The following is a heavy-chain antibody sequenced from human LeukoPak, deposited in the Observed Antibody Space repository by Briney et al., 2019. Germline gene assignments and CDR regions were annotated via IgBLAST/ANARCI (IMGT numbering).Heavy chain of an antibody. Sequence: SVKVSCXASGGTFSNYAISWVRQAPGQGLEWMGGIIPIFGTANYAQKFQGRVTITADESTSTAYMELSSLRSEDTAVCYCARSTRQYSEEWLLGAFDIWGQGTMVTVSS. CDR3: ARSTRQYSEEWLLGAFDI. CDR1: GGTFSNYA. J-gene: IGHJ3*02. D-gene: IGHD3-3*01. V-gene: IGHV1-69*01. CDR2: IIPIFGTA.